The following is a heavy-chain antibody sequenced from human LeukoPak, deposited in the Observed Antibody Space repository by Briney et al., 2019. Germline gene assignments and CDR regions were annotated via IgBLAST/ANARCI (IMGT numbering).Heavy chain of an antibody. Sequence: SETLSLTCTVSGYSISSSSYYWGWIRQPPGKGLEWIGSIYYSGSTYYNPSLKSRVTISVDTSKNQFSLKLSSVTAADTAVYYCARDSGYTAMAPLDYWGQGTLVTVSS. CDR3: ARDSGYTAMAPLDY. D-gene: IGHD5-18*01. J-gene: IGHJ4*02. V-gene: IGHV4-39*07. CDR1: GYSISSSSYY. CDR2: IYYSGST.